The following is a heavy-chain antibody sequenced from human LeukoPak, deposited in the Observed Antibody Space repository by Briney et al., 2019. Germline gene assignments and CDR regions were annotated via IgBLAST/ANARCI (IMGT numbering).Heavy chain of an antibody. CDR2: ISYGGSNK. D-gene: IGHD3-3*01. V-gene: IGHV3-30-3*01. Sequence: GGSLRLSCAASGFTFSSYAMHWVRQAPGKGLEWVAVISYGGSNKYYADSVKGRFTISRDNSKNTLYLQMNSLRAEDTAVYYCARGSITIFGVVLNPLDYWGQGTLVTVSS. CDR1: GFTFSSYA. CDR3: ARGSITIFGVVLNPLDY. J-gene: IGHJ4*02.